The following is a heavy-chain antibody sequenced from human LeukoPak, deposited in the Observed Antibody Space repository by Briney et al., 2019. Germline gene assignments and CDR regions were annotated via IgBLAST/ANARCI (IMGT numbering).Heavy chain of an antibody. CDR3: AKVGSGSRITYIDY. D-gene: IGHD1-26*01. Sequence: PRRSPSLSRAASGVTSSSFATRSVSQAPREGLGCVSALSGTGGSTYYADSVKARFTISRDNSKNTLYLQMNSLRAEDTAVYYCAKVGSGSRITYIDYWGQGTLVTVSS. CDR1: GVTSSSFA. V-gene: IGHV3-23*01. J-gene: IGHJ4*02. CDR2: LSGTGGST.